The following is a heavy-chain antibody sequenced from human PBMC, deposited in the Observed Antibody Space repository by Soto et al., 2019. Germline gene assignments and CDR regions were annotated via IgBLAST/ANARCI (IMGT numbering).Heavy chain of an antibody. J-gene: IGHJ4*02. D-gene: IGHD5-12*01. CDR3: ARGLIEFETSILYSGYDIGFDY. Sequence: SLRLSCAASGFTVSSNYMSWVRQAPGKGLEWVSVIYSGGSTYYADSVKGRFTISRDNSKNTLYLQMNSLRAEDTAVYYCARGLIEFETSILYSGYDIGFDYWGQGTLVTVSS. V-gene: IGHV3-66*01. CDR1: GFTVSSNY. CDR2: IYSGGST.